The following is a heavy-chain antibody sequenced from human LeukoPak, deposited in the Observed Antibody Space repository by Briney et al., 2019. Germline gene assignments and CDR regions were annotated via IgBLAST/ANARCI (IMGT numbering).Heavy chain of an antibody. D-gene: IGHD2-2*01. CDR1: SGSISTSNYY. CDR3: TRDPFQDIVVVPAAIRWLDYYYYMDV. J-gene: IGHJ6*03. V-gene: IGHV4-39*07. CDR2: IFYSGST. Sequence: SETLSLTCTVSSGSISTSNYYWGWVRQPPGKALEWIGNIFYSGSTYYSPSLKSRVTISVDTSKNQFSLKLSSVTAADTAVYYCTRDPFQDIVVVPAAIRWLDYYYYMDVWGKGTTVTVSS.